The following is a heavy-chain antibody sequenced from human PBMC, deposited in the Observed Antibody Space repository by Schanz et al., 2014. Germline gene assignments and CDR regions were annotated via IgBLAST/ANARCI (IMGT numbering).Heavy chain of an antibody. D-gene: IGHD3-10*01. CDR2: IWSDGSTK. V-gene: IGHV3-33*01. CDR1: GFTFSSYG. CDR3: ARANYRRKINFDY. Sequence: QVQLVESGGGVVQFGRSLRLSCVASGFTFSSYGMHWVRQAPGKGLEWVAVIWSDGSTKYYGDSVKGRFTISRDNSKNTLYLQMNSLRAEDTAVYYCARANYRRKINFDYWGRGTLVTVSS. J-gene: IGHJ4*02.